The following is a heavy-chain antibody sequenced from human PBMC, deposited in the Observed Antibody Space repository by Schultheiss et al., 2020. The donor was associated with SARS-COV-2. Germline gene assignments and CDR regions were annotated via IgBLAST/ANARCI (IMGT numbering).Heavy chain of an antibody. CDR2: IYYSGTT. CDR1: GDSITSDGYY. V-gene: IGHV4-31*03. CDR3: ARGTGDSTEYYAYGLDV. D-gene: IGHD7-27*01. J-gene: IGHJ6*02. Sequence: SQTLSLTCTVSGDSITSDGYYWSWIRQHPGKGLECFGYIYYSGTTYYNPSLKSRLTLPRDTSKNQFSLSLRSVTAADTAVYYCARGTGDSTEYYAYGLDVWGRGTTVTVSS.